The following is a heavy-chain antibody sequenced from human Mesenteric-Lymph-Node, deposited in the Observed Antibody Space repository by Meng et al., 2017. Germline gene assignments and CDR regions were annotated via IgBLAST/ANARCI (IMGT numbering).Heavy chain of an antibody. Sequence: GQLEGSGPGMVERLGTLSLNGVVSGGCSSSSNWWSWVSQHTGKGLEWIGEIYHSGSTNYNPSLKSRVTISVDKSKNQFSLKLSSVTAADTAVYYCARSRLARFDYWGQGTLVTVSS. CDR1: GGCSSSSNW. CDR3: ARSRLARFDY. D-gene: IGHD3-9*01. V-gene: IGHV4-4*02. J-gene: IGHJ4*02. CDR2: IYHSGST.